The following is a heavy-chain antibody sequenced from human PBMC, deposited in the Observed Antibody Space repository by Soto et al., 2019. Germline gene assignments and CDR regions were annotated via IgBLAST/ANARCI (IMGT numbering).Heavy chain of an antibody. D-gene: IGHD3-22*01. V-gene: IGHV1-46*01. CDR1: WYTFTSYY. Sequence: ASVKVSCKASWYTFTSYYIHWVRQAPGQGLEWMGVINPSGGTSTSAQKFQGRVTMTTDTSTSTASLELSSLRSKDTAVFYCARDQKDRYDHNSPEYYYVGVDGSSQGTAVKVPS. CDR3: ARDQKDRYDHNSPEYYYVGVDG. J-gene: IGHJ6*02. CDR2: INPSGGTS.